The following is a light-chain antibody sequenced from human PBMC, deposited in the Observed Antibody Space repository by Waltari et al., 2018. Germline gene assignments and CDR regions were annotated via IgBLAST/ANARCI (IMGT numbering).Light chain of an antibody. V-gene: IGKV3-20*01. CDR2: HAS. J-gene: IGKJ4*01. Sequence: EIVLTQSPGTLYLYPGERANLSCRAIENVCNSYLAWYQQKPGQAPRLLINHASVRATGVPDRFSGSGSGTVFTLTISRLEPEDFVVYYCQQYGTSTSLTFGGGTKVEIK. CDR1: ENVCNSY. CDR3: QQYGTSTSLT.